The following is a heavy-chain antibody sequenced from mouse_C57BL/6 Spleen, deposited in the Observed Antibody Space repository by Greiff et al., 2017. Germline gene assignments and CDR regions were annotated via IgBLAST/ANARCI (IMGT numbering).Heavy chain of an antibody. Sequence: VQLQQPGAELVRPGSSVKLSCKASGYTFTSYWMHWVKQRPIQGLEWIGNIDPSDSETHYNQKFKDKATLTVDKSSSTAYMQLSSLTSEDSAVYYCARWTKGAMDYWGQGTSVTVSS. V-gene: IGHV1-52*01. CDR1: GYTFTSYW. CDR3: ARWTKGAMDY. J-gene: IGHJ4*01. CDR2: IDPSDSET.